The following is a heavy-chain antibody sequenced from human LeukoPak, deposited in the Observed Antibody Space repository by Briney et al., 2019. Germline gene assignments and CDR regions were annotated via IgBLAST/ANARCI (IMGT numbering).Heavy chain of an antibody. D-gene: IGHD3-10*01. J-gene: IGHJ4*02. CDR1: GGSFSNYY. CDR3: ARQKDGRRTWGDFDY. Sequence: NPSETLSLTCTVSGGSFSNYYWSWIRQPPGKGLEWIGYIYYSGSTNYNPSLKSRVTISVDTSKNQFSLKLSSVTAADTAVYYCARQKDGRRTWGDFDYWGQGTLVTVSS. CDR2: IYYSGST. V-gene: IGHV4-59*08.